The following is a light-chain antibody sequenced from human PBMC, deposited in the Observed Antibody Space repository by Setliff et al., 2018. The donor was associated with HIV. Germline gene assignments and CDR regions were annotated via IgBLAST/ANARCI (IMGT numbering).Light chain of an antibody. CDR1: SSDVCCYNY. CDR2: DVK. J-gene: IGLJ1*01. Sequence: SALTQPASVSGSPGQSITIVCTGTSSDVCCYNYVSWYQQHPGKAPKLIIYDVKNRPSGVSNLSSGSKYGNTASLTISGLQAEDEADYYCISYAITNTLLFGTGTKVTVL. CDR3: ISYAITNTLL. V-gene: IGLV2-14*03.